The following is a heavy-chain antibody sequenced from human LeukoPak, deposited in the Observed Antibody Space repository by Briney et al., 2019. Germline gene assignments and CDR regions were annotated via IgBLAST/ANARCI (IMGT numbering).Heavy chain of an antibody. J-gene: IGHJ4*02. V-gene: IGHV4-39*01. CDR2: IYYSGST. CDR3: ASHLLQDSSGYPPYYFDY. D-gene: IGHD3-22*01. Sequence: SETLSLTCTVSGGSISTSSYYWGWIRQPPGKGLEWIGSIYYSGSTYYNPSLKSRVTISVDTSKNQFSLKLSSVTAADTAVYYCASHLLQDSSGYPPYYFDYWGQGTLVTVSS. CDR1: GGSISTSSYY.